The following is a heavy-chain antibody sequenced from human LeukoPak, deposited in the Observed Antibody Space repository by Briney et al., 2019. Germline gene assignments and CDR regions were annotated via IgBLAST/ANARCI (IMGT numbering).Heavy chain of an antibody. J-gene: IGHJ4*02. CDR1: GFTFDDYG. CDR2: INWNGGST. Sequence: RSGGSLRLSCAASGFTFDDYGMSWVRQAPGKGLEWVSGINWNGGSTGYADSVKGRFTISRDNAKNFLYLQMNSLRAEDTALYYCARDRSGSYYYGDYFDYWGQGTLVTVSS. V-gene: IGHV3-20*04. D-gene: IGHD1-26*01. CDR3: ARDRSGSYYYGDYFDY.